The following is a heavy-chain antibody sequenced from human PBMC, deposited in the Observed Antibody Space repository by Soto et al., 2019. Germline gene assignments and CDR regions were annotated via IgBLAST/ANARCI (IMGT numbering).Heavy chain of an antibody. CDR1: GFSLSTSGVG. CDR2: IYWDDDK. J-gene: IGHJ4*02. V-gene: IGHV2-5*02. D-gene: IGHD5-18*01. CDR3: AQGGSGHSKGYFDY. Sequence: SGPTLVNPTQTLTLTCTFSGFSLSTSGVGVGWIRQPPGKALEWLALIYWDDDKRYSPSLKSRLTITKDTSKNQVVLSMTNMDPVDAASYYCAQGGSGHSKGYFDYWGQGTPVTVSS.